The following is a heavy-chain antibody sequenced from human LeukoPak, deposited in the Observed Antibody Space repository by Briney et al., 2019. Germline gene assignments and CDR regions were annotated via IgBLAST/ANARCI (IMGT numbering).Heavy chain of an antibody. Sequence: ASVKVSCKASGYTFTGYYLHWVRQAPGQGLEWMGWIKLHSGGTNFAQKFQGRVTMTRDTSTSTAYMELSRLRSDDTAVYHCATVGAKGAEWFDPWGQGTLVTVSS. J-gene: IGHJ5*02. CDR2: IKLHSGGT. V-gene: IGHV1-2*02. CDR3: ATVGAKGAEWFDP. CDR1: GYTFTGYY. D-gene: IGHD1-26*01.